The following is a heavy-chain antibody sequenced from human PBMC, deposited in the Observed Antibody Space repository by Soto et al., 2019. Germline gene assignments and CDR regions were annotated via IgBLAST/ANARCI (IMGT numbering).Heavy chain of an antibody. D-gene: IGHD3-3*01. J-gene: IGHJ4*02. CDR1: GFTFSNAW. CDR3: TTGEGDYAFWSLDY. V-gene: IGHV3-15*01. Sequence: EVQLVESGGGLVKPGGSLRLSCAASGFTFSNAWMSWVRQAPGKGLEWVGRIKSKTDGGTTDYDAPVKGRFTISREDSKNTLYLQMNSLKPADTAVYYPTTGEGDYAFWSLDYWGPGTLVTVSS. CDR2: IKSKTDGGTT.